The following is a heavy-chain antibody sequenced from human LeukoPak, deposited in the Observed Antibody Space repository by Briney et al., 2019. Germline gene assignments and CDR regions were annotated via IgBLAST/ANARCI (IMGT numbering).Heavy chain of an antibody. V-gene: IGHV3-23*01. J-gene: IGHJ6*02. D-gene: IGHD6-13*01. CDR1: GFTFSSYA. Sequence: PGGSLRLPCAASGFTFSSYAMSWVRQAPGKGLEWVSAISGSGGSTYYADSVKGRFTISRDNSKNTLYLQMNSLRAEDTAVYYCAKRTSDSSSWYNYYYYGMDVWGQGTTVTVSS. CDR2: ISGSGGST. CDR3: AKRTSDSSSWYNYYYYGMDV.